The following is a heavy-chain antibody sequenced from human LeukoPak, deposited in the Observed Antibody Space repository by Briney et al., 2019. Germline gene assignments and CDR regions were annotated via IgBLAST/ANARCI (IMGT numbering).Heavy chain of an antibody. D-gene: IGHD3-22*01. CDR2: ISYDGSNK. J-gene: IGHJ4*02. V-gene: IGHV3-30*03. Sequence: GGSLRLSCAASGFTFSSYGMHWVRQAPGKGLEWVAVISYDGSNKYYADSVKGRFTISRDNSKNTLYLQMNSLRAEDTAVYYCAVTPYSSGYCCDYWGQGTLVTVSS. CDR1: GFTFSSYG. CDR3: AVTPYSSGYCCDY.